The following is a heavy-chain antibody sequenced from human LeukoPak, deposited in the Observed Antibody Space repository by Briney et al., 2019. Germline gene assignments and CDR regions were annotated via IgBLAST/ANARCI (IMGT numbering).Heavy chain of an antibody. CDR2: IYTSGST. D-gene: IGHD1-26*01. CDR1: GGSISSYY. Sequence: SETLSLTCTVSGGSISSYYWSWVRQPAGKGLEWIGRIYTSGSTNYNPSLKSRVTMSVDTPKNQFSLKLSSVTAADTAVYYCARVSSGSYYNYYYYYMDVWGKGTTVTVSS. CDR3: ARVSSGSYYNYYYYYMDV. V-gene: IGHV4-4*07. J-gene: IGHJ6*03.